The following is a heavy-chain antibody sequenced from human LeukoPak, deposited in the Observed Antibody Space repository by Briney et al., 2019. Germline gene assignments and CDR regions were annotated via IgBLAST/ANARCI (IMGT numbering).Heavy chain of an antibody. CDR2: INHSGST. CDR3: ARGSPWWDHDAFDI. V-gene: IGHV4-34*01. D-gene: IGHD2-8*02. CDR1: GGSFSGYY. J-gene: IGHJ3*02. Sequence: SETLSLTCAVYGGSFSGYYWSWIRQPPGKGLEWIGEINHSGSTNYNPSLKSRVTISVDTSKNQFSLKLSSVTAAGTAVYYCARGSPWWDHDAFDIWGQGTMVTVSS.